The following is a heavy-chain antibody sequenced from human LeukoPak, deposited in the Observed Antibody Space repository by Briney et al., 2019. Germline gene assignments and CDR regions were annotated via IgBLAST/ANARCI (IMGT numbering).Heavy chain of an antibody. J-gene: IGHJ3*02. Sequence: SETLSLTCTVSGGSISSYYWRWIRQPPGKGLEWIGYIYYSGSTNYNPSLKSRVTISVDTSKNQFSLKLSSVTAADTAVYYCARVSSSWSDAFDIWGQGTMVTVSS. CDR2: IYYSGST. CDR1: GGSISSYY. V-gene: IGHV4-59*01. CDR3: ARVSSSWSDAFDI. D-gene: IGHD6-13*01.